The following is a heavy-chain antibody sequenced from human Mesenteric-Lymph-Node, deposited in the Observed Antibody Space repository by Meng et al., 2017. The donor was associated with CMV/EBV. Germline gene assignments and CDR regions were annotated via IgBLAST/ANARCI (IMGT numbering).Heavy chain of an antibody. CDR2: MNPNSGNT. CDR1: GYTFTDHD. J-gene: IGHJ4*02. D-gene: IGHD1-1*01. V-gene: IGHV1-8*03. CDR3: ARGFFRGSSKWAPTTYYFDY. Sequence: ASVKVSCKASGYTFTDHDINWLRQAPGQGLEWMGWMNPNSGNTGYLQKFQGRVTITRDTSISTAYMELSGLIPEDTAVYYCARGFFRGSSKWAPTTYYFDYWGQGTLVTVSS.